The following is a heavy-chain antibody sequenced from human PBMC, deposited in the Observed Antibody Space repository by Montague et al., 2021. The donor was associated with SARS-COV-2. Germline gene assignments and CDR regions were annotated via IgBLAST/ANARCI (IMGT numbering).Heavy chain of an antibody. D-gene: IGHD6-19*01. V-gene: IGHV2-70*04. Sequence: TLSLTCTFSGFSLSTSGMRVSWIRQLPGKALEWLARIDWDDDKYYSTSLKTRLTISKDTSKNQVVLTMTNMDPVDTATYYCAREYSSGVYFDYWGQGTLVTVSS. CDR1: GFSLSTSGMR. CDR2: IDWDDDK. J-gene: IGHJ4*02. CDR3: AREYSSGVYFDY.